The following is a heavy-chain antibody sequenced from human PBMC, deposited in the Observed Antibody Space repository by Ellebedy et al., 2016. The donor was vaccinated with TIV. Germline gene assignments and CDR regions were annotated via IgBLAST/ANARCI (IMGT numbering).Heavy chain of an antibody. Sequence: GESLKISCAASGFTFNSYAMHWVRQAPGKGLEWVAVISYDGNSYYYADSVKGRFTISRDNSMTTLSLEMNSLRAEDTAVYYCARDLDKTSGWYGGAAYWGQGTLVTVSS. CDR3: ARDLDKTSGWYGGAAY. V-gene: IGHV3-30-3*01. D-gene: IGHD6-19*01. CDR2: ISYDGNSY. CDR1: GFTFNSYA. J-gene: IGHJ4*02.